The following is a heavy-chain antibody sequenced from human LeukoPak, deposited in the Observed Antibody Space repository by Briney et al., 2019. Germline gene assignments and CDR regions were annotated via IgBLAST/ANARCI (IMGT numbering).Heavy chain of an antibody. CDR1: GFTLSNYG. D-gene: IGHD5-12*01. CDR3: ARGWLVSFDS. J-gene: IGHJ4*02. CDR2: ITSSGGST. Sequence: PGGSLRLSCAVSGFTLSNYGMSWVRQAPGKGLEWVSSITSSGGSTYYAESVKGRFTISRDSSQKTLHLQMSDLKSDDAAIYYCARGWLVSFDSWGQGTLVAVSS. V-gene: IGHV3-23*01.